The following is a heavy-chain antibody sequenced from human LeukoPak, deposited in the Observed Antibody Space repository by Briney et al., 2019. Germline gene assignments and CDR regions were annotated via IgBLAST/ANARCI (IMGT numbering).Heavy chain of an antibody. J-gene: IGHJ4*02. CDR2: IKQDGSEK. Sequence: PGGSLRLSCAASGFTFKIYWMSWVRQAPGKGLEWVANIKQDGSEKYYVDSVKGRFTISRDNAKNSLYLQMSSLRAEDTAVYYCARVFSAHRYFDYWGQGNLVTVSS. CDR3: ARVFSAHRYFDY. V-gene: IGHV3-7*01. CDR1: GFTFKIYW. D-gene: IGHD2-21*01.